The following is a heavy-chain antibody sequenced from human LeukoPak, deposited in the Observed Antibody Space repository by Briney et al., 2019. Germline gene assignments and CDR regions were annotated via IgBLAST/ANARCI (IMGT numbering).Heavy chain of an antibody. D-gene: IGHD1-26*01. CDR2: TNHSGST. V-gene: IGHV4-34*01. Sequence: SETLSLTCAVYGGSFSGYYWSWIRQPPGKGLEWIGETNHSGSTNYNPSLKSRVTISVDTSKNQFSLKLSSVTAADTAVYYCARGGGRWLQIEDYFDYWGQGTLVTVSS. CDR3: ARGGGRWLQIEDYFDY. J-gene: IGHJ4*02. CDR1: GGSFSGYY.